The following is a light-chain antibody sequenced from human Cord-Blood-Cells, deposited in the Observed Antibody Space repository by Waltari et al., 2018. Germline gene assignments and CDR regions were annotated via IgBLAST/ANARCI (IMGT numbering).Light chain of an antibody. J-gene: IGLJ3*02. Sequence: QSVLTQPPSVSAAPGQKVTISCSGSSSNIGNNYVSWYQQLPGTAPKLLIYDNNKRPSGIPDLCSGSKSGTSATLGITGLQTGDEADYYCGTWDSSLSDWVFGGGTKLTVL. CDR2: DNN. CDR3: GTWDSSLSDWV. CDR1: SSNIGNNY. V-gene: IGLV1-51*01.